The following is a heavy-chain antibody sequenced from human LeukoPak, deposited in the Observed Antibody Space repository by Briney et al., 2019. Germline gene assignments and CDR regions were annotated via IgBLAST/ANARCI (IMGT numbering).Heavy chain of an antibody. V-gene: IGHV1-46*01. Sequence: GASVKVSRKASVYTFTSYYIHWVRQAPGQGLEWMGIINPSSGTTTYAQQFQGRSTMTRDTTTSTVYMVLSSLRSEDTAVYYCARGEFYFFDGDWGQGTLVTVRS. J-gene: IGHJ4*02. D-gene: IGHD2/OR15-2a*01. CDR1: VYTFTSYY. CDR3: ARGEFYFFDGD. CDR2: INPSSGTT.